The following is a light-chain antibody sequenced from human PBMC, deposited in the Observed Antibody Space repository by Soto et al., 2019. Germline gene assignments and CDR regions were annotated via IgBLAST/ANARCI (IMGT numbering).Light chain of an antibody. CDR2: AAS. CDR3: LQDDSMPLT. V-gene: IGKV1-39*01. Sequence: DIQMTQSPSSLSASVEDRVIITCRASQRISNHLNWYQQKPGKAPKLLIFAASSLQSGVPSRFSGSRSGPDFTLTISSLQPEDFATYYCLQDDSMPLTFGGGTKVDIK. CDR1: QRISNH. J-gene: IGKJ4*01.